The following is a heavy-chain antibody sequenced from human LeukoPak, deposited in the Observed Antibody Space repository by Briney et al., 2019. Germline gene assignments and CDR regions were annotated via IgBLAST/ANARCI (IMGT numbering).Heavy chain of an antibody. CDR2: IYSSGST. V-gene: IGHV4-61*02. J-gene: IGHJ6*03. Sequence: SETLSLTCTVSGGSISSGSYYWSWIRQPAGKGLEWIGRIYSSGSTNYNPSLKSRVTISLDTSKNQFSLKLSSVTAADTAVYYCARTQIQLWRDTEYYYYMDVWGKGTTVTISS. CDR1: GGSISSGSYY. CDR3: ARTQIQLWRDTEYYYYMDV. D-gene: IGHD5-18*01.